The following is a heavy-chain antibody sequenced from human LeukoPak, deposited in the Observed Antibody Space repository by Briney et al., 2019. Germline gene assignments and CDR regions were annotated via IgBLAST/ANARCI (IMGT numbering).Heavy chain of an antibody. CDR3: AKAPLSIYYYDSSGYLDYFDY. CDR1: GFTFDDYA. D-gene: IGHD3-22*01. V-gene: IGHV3-9*01. Sequence: PGGSLRLSCAASGFTFDDYAMHWVRQAPGKGLEWVSGISWNSGSIGYADSVKGRFTISRDNANNSLYLQMNSLRAEDTALYYCAKAPLSIYYYDSSGYLDYFDYWGQGTLVTVSS. CDR2: ISWNSGSI. J-gene: IGHJ4*02.